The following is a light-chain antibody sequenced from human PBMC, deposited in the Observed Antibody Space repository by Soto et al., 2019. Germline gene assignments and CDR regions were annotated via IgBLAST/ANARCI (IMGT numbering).Light chain of an antibody. CDR3: QQSYGTPWT. Sequence: DIQMTQSPSSLSASVGDRVTITCLASQSISSYLNWYQEKPGKAPKLLIYAASSLQSGVPSRFSGSGSGTDFTLTISSLQPEDFATYYCQQSYGTPWTFGQGTKVDIK. CDR1: QSISSY. V-gene: IGKV1-39*01. J-gene: IGKJ1*01. CDR2: AAS.